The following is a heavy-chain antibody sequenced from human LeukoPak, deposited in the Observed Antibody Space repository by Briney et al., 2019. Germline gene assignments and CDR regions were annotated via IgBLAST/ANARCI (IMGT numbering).Heavy chain of an antibody. V-gene: IGHV3-21*01. Sequence: PGGSLRLSCAASGFTFSSYSMNWVRQAPGKGLEWVSSISSSSSYIYYADSVKGRFTISRDNAKNSLYLQMNSLRAEDTAVYYCARVFGVAAAGPSFDYWGQGTLVTVSS. CDR1: GFTFSSYS. CDR2: ISSSSSYI. D-gene: IGHD6-13*01. CDR3: ARVFGVAAAGPSFDY. J-gene: IGHJ4*02.